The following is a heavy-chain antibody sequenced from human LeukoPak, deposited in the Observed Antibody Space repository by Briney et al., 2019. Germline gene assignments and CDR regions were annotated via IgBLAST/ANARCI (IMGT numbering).Heavy chain of an antibody. CDR3: ARAHIVVVVAATNWFDP. CDR2: IYYSGST. Sequence: SETLSLTCTVSGGSISSSSYYWGWIRQPPGKGLEWIGSIYYSGSTYYNPSLKSRVTISVDTSKNQFSLKLSSVTAADTAVYYCARAHIVVVVAATNWFDPWGQGTLVTVSS. V-gene: IGHV4-39*07. D-gene: IGHD2-15*01. CDR1: GGSISSSSYY. J-gene: IGHJ5*02.